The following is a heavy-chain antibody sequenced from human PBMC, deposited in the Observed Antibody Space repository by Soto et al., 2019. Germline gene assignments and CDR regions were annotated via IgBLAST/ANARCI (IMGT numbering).Heavy chain of an antibody. D-gene: IGHD3-22*01. CDR1: GGSFSGYY. V-gene: IGHV4-34*02. J-gene: IGHJ4*02. Sequence: QVQLQQWGAGLLKPSETLSLTCALYGGSFSGYYWSWIRQPPGKGLEWIGEINHSGSTNYNPSLKSRVNISVDTSKSQFSLRVSSVTAADTAVYYCARGFPFDSSAYHLDYWGQGTLVTVSS. CDR2: INHSGST. CDR3: ARGFPFDSSAYHLDY.